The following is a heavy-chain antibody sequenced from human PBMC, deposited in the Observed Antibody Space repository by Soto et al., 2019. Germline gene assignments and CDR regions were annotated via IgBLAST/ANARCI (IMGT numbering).Heavy chain of an antibody. CDR1: GGSISTSSYF. CDR3: ARHRWGSGSYSGLLDF. Sequence: QLQLQESGPGLVKPSETLSLTCSVSGGSISTSSYFWGWIRQPPGKGLEWVGAVHYSGSANYRSSLQSRVTISVDTSQTQFSLRLRSVTDADTAVYYCARHRWGSGSYSGLLDFWGQGALVTVSS. D-gene: IGHD3-10*01. V-gene: IGHV4-39*01. J-gene: IGHJ4*02. CDR2: VHYSGSA.